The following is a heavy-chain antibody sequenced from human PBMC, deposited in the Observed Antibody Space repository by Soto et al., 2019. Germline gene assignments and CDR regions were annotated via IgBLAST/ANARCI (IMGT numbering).Heavy chain of an antibody. J-gene: IGHJ4*02. V-gene: IGHV3-23*01. CDR2: MTNNGDAT. Sequence: EVHLLESGGGLVQPGGSLRLSCAASGFTFSSYAMNWVRQAPGKGLEWVSSMTNNGDATYYADSVKGRFTISRDNSKSTVFLRMNSLRAEDTAVYYCAKALAPVYRYGKIDYWGQGILVTVSS. D-gene: IGHD5-18*01. CDR1: GFTFSSYA. CDR3: AKALAPVYRYGKIDY.